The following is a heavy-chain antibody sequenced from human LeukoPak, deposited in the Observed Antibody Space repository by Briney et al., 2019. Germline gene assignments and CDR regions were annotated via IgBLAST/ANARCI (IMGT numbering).Heavy chain of an antibody. CDR2: IYHSGST. V-gene: IGHV4-30-2*01. J-gene: IGHJ6*02. CDR3: ARDQYYYGMDV. Sequence: SETLSLTCAVSGGSISSGGYSWSWIRQPPGKGLEWIGYIYHSGSTYYNPSLKSRVTISVDRSKNQFSLKLSSVTAADTAVYYCARDQYYYGMDVWGQGTTVTVSS. CDR1: GGSISSGGYS.